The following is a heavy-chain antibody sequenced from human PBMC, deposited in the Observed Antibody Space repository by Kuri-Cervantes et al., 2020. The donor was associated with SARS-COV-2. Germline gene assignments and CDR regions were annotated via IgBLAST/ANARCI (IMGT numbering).Heavy chain of an antibody. Sequence: SCTVSGGSISSGDYYWSWIRQPPGKGLEWIGYIYYSGSTYYNPSLKSRVTISVDTSKNQFSLKLSSVTAADTAVYYCARDMWGRAVAGTSDYYYYYYMDVWGKGTTVTVSS. V-gene: IGHV4-30-4*08. J-gene: IGHJ6*03. CDR1: GGSISSGDYY. CDR2: IYYSGST. D-gene: IGHD6-19*01. CDR3: ARDMWGRAVAGTSDYYYYYYMDV.